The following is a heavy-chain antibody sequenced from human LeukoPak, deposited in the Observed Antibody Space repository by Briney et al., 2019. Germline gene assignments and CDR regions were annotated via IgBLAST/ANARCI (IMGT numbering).Heavy chain of an antibody. D-gene: IGHD2-2*01. CDR2: INPSGGST. CDR1: GYTFTSYY. Sequence: ASVKVSCKASGYTFTSYYMHWVRQAPGQGLEWMGIINPSGGSTNYAQKFQGRVTMTRDTSTRTVYMELSSLRSEDTAVYYCATVSTSCYPRSAEYFQHWGQGTLVTVSS. V-gene: IGHV1-46*01. CDR3: ATVSTSCYPRSAEYFQH. J-gene: IGHJ1*01.